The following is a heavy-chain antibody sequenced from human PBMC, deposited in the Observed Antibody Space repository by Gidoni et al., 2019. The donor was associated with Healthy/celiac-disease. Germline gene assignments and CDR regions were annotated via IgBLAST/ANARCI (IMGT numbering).Heavy chain of an antibody. V-gene: IGHV4-4*07. CDR2: IYTSGST. CDR1: GGSISSSY. CDR3: ARMQVSSSFYYYYYMDV. Sequence: QVQLQESGPGLVKPSETLSLTCTVSGGSISSSYWGWIRQPAGKGLEWIGRIYTSGSTNYNPSLKSRVTMSVDTSKNQFSLKLSSVTAADTAVYYCARMQVSSSFYYYYYMDVWGKGTTVTVSS. D-gene: IGHD6-6*01. J-gene: IGHJ6*03.